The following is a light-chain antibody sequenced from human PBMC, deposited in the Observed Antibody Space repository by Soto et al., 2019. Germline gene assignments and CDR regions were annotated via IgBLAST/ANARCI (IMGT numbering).Light chain of an antibody. CDR1: SNDIGGYIY. Sequence: QSALTQPASVSGSPGQSITISCTGTSNDIGGYIYVSWYQQAPGKAPKLMIYDVSNRPSGVSNRFSGSKSGNTASLTISGPQPEVEDDYSGSSYTGSDVVVFGGGTKLTVL. CDR2: DVS. CDR3: SSYTGSDVVV. J-gene: IGLJ2*01. V-gene: IGLV2-14*01.